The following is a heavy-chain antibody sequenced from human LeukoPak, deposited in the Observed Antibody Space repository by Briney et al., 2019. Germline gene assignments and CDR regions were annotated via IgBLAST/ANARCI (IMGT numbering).Heavy chain of an antibody. V-gene: IGHV4-39*01. CDR3: GGGPVADYYFDY. Sequence: KPSETLSLTCTVSGGSISSSSYYWGWIRQPPGKGLEWIGSIYYSGSTYCNPSLKSRVTISIDTSKNQFSLKLSSVTAADTAVYYCGGGPVADYYFDYWGQGTLVTVSS. CDR2: IYYSGST. J-gene: IGHJ4*02. CDR1: GGSISSSSYY. D-gene: IGHD6-19*01.